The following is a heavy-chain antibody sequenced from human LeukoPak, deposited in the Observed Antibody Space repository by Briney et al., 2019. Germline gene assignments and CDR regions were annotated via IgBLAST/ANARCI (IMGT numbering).Heavy chain of an antibody. CDR2: ISSSGSTI. V-gene: IGHV3-48*03. CDR1: GFTFSDHA. CDR3: ARGEIYYYDSSGYSDY. Sequence: PGGSLRLSCATSGFTFSDHALHWVRQAPGKGLEWVSYISSSGSTIYYADSVKGRFTISRDNAKNSLYLQMNSLRAEDTAVYYCARGEIYYYDSSGYSDYWGQGTLVTVSS. D-gene: IGHD3-22*01. J-gene: IGHJ4*02.